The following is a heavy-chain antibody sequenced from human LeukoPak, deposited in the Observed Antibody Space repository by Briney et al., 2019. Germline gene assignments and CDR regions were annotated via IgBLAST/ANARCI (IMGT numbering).Heavy chain of an antibody. CDR2: IHYSGNT. Sequence: PSETLSLTCTVSGDSIRTHNYYWSWIRQPPGKGLEWIGYIHYSGNTNYNTSLKSRVTISVDTSKSQFSLNLSSVTAADTAVYYCARGLAAAANWFDPWGQGTLVTVSS. J-gene: IGHJ5*02. CDR3: ARGLAAAANWFDP. CDR1: GDSIRTHNYY. V-gene: IGHV4-61*01. D-gene: IGHD6-13*01.